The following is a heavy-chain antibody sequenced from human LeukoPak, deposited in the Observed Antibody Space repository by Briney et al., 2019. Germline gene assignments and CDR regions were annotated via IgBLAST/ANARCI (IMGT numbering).Heavy chain of an antibody. J-gene: IGHJ5*02. CDR1: GFTFSSYA. V-gene: IGHV3-23*01. D-gene: IGHD2-2*01. Sequence: GRSLRLSCAASGFTFSSYAMSWVRQAPGKGLEWVSAIGGSGGSTYYADSVKGRFTISRDNSKNTLYLQMNSLRAEDTAVYYCAKDPDCSSTSCYDFRFDPWGQGTLVTVSS. CDR2: IGGSGGST. CDR3: AKDPDCSSTSCYDFRFDP.